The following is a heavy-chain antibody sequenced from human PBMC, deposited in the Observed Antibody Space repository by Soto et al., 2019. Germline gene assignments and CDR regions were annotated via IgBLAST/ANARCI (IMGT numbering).Heavy chain of an antibody. Sequence: EVQLVESGGGLVQPGGSLRLSCAASGFTFSSYWMSWVRQAPGKGLEWVANIKQDGSEKYYVDSVKGRFTISRDNAKNSLYLQLNSLRAEDTAVYYCARRGKIGGSWYFLRYYYYYMDVWGKGTTVTVSS. CDR1: GFTFSSYW. J-gene: IGHJ6*03. CDR3: ARRGKIGGSWYFLRYYYYYMDV. D-gene: IGHD6-13*01. CDR2: IKQDGSEK. V-gene: IGHV3-7*01.